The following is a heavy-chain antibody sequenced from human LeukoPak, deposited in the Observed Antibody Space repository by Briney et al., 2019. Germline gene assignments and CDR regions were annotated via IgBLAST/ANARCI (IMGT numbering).Heavy chain of an antibody. CDR3: AILHCSSPSCHRNWFDP. D-gene: IGHD2-2*01. J-gene: IGHJ5*02. CDR1: GASISNFY. Sequence: SGTLPLTCTVSGASISNFYWSWIRQPPGKGLECVGDISYSGSANYNPALKSRVTMSVDTSKKQFSLKLRSVTAADTAVYYCAILHCSSPSCHRNWFDPWGQGTLVTVSS. CDR2: ISYSGSA. V-gene: IGHV4-59*01.